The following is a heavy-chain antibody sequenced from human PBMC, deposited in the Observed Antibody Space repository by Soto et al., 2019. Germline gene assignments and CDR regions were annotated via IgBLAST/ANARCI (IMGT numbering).Heavy chain of an antibody. Sequence: EVQLVESGGGLVKPEGSLRLSCAASGFTFSIYSMTWVRQAPGKGLEWVSSIDSSSNYIYNADSVKGRFTISRDNAKNSVYLQMNSLRVEDTAVYFCAREAHFYGRSDVYDIWGQGTMVTVSS. CDR1: GFTFSIYS. CDR3: AREAHFYGRSDVYDI. D-gene: IGHD4-17*01. J-gene: IGHJ3*02. CDR2: IDSSSNYI. V-gene: IGHV3-21*06.